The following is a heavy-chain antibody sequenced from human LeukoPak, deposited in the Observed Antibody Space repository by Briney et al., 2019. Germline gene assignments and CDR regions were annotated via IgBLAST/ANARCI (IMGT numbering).Heavy chain of an antibody. CDR3: ARGLSYYDFWSGYAGSANDYGMDV. CDR1: GYTFTSCD. V-gene: IGHV1-8*01. J-gene: IGHJ6*02. Sequence: GASVTVSRKASGYTFTSCDINWVRQATGQGLEWMGWMNPNRGNTGYAQKFQGRVTMTRNTSISTAYMELSSLRSEDTAVYYCARGLSYYDFWSGYAGSANDYGMDVWGQGTTVTVSS. D-gene: IGHD3-3*01. CDR2: MNPNRGNT.